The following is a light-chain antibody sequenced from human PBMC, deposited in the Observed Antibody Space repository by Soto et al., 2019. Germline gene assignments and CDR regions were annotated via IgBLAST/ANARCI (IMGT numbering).Light chain of an antibody. CDR3: AAWDDSLRGYV. J-gene: IGLJ1*01. V-gene: IGLV1-47*02. CDR1: SSNIGRNY. CDR2: GNT. Sequence: QAVVSQPPSASGTPGQRVTISCSGSSSNIGRNYIYWYQQLPGTAPKLLIYGNTQRPSGVPDRFSGSKSGTSVSLAISGLRSEDEADYYCAAWDDSLRGYVFGTGTQLTVL.